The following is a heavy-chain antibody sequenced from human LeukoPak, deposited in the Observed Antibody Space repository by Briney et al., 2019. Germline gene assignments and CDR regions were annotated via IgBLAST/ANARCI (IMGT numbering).Heavy chain of an antibody. Sequence: ASVKVSFQASGYTLTAYYIHWLRQAPGQALAWMGWMNPHSGGTNYARNCRARVSMTTDTSINTAYLELTGLTSDGTALYYCARAQRTVSGLDVWGQGTTVTVSS. CDR2: MNPHSGGT. CDR1: GYTLTAYY. D-gene: IGHD2-2*01. J-gene: IGHJ6*02. V-gene: IGHV1-2*02. CDR3: ARAQRTVSGLDV.